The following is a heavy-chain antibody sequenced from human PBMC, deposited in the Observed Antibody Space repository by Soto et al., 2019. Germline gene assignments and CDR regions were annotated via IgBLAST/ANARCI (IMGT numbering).Heavy chain of an antibody. Sequence: LGESLKISCKGSGYSFTSYWISWVRQMPGKGLEWMGRIDPSDSYTNYSPSFQGHVTISADKSISTAYLQWSSLKASDTAMYYCARHTRDYDILTGPNSFDAFDIWGQGTMVTVSS. J-gene: IGHJ3*02. CDR3: ARHTRDYDILTGPNSFDAFDI. CDR1: GYSFTSYW. V-gene: IGHV5-10-1*01. CDR2: IDPSDSYT. D-gene: IGHD3-9*01.